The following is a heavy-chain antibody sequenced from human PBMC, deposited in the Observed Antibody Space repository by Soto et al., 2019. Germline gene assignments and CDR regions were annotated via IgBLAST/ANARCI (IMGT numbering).Heavy chain of an antibody. J-gene: IGHJ5*02. D-gene: IGHD6-13*01. V-gene: IGHV1-46*01. Sequence: GPSVKVSCKASGYTFTSYYMHWVRQAPGQGLEWMGIINPSGGSTSYAQKFQGRVTMTRGTSTSTVYMELSSLRSEDTAVYYCARDQSEAADVFYFDPWGQGTLVTVSS. CDR3: ARDQSEAADVFYFDP. CDR2: INPSGGST. CDR1: GYTFTSYY.